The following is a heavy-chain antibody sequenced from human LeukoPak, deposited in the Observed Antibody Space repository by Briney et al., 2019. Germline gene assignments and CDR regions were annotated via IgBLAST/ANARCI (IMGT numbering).Heavy chain of an antibody. Sequence: ETLSLTCTVSGGSISSSTYYWGWIRQPPGKGLEWIGSIFYTASTYYNPSLKSRVTISIDTSKNQFYLNLSSVTATDTAVYYCARRSYYDSSGYSRWGQGTLVTVSS. V-gene: IGHV4-39*01. J-gene: IGHJ4*02. CDR3: ARRSYYDSSGYSR. D-gene: IGHD3-22*01. CDR1: GGSISSSTYY. CDR2: IFYTAST.